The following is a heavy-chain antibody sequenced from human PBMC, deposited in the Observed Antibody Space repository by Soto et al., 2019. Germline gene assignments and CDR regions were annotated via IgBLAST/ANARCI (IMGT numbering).Heavy chain of an antibody. CDR1: GYIFTGYY. V-gene: IGHV1-2*04. D-gene: IGHD3-3*01. Sequence: QVQLVQSGAEVKKPGASVKVSCKASGYIFTGYYMHWVRQAPGQGLEWMGWINPNSGGTNYAQKFQGWVTMTRDTSISTAYMELSRLRSDDTAVYYCAREALSNGFWSGYYVPRYFDLWGRGTLVTVSS. CDR2: INPNSGGT. CDR3: AREALSNGFWSGYYVPRYFDL. J-gene: IGHJ2*01.